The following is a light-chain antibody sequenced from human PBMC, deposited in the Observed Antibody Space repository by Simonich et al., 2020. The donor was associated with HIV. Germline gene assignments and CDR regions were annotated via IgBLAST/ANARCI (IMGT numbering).Light chain of an antibody. Sequence: DIVMTQSPDSLAVSLGERATINCKSSQSVLYSSNTKNYLVWYQQKPGQPPKLLIYGASTRESGVPDRFSGSGSGTDFTLTISSLQAEDVAVYYCQQYYSTPPTFGQGTKVEIK. V-gene: IGKV4-1*01. CDR1: QSVLYSSNTKNY. CDR3: QQYYSTPPT. CDR2: GAS. J-gene: IGKJ1*01.